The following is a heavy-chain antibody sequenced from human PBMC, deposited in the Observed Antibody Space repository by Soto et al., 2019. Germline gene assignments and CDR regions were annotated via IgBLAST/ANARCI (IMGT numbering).Heavy chain of an antibody. Sequence: GGSLRLSCAASGFTFSSYAMHWVRQAPGKGLEWVAVISYDGSNKYYADSVKGRFTISRDNSKNTLYLQMNSLRAEDTAVYYCARHDYWGQGTRVTVSS. CDR1: GFTFSSYA. V-gene: IGHV3-30-3*01. CDR2: ISYDGSNK. J-gene: IGHJ4*02. CDR3: ARHDY.